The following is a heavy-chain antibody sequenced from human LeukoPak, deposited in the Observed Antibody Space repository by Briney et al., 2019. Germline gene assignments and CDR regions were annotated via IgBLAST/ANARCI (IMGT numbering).Heavy chain of an antibody. J-gene: IGHJ4*02. CDR1: GYSFTSYW. Sequence: GESLKISCKGSGYSFTSYWIGWVRQMPGKGLEWMGIIYPGDSDTRYSPSFQGQVTISADKSISTAYLQWSSLKASDTAMYYCARHDSDMVRGIRYFDYWGQGTLVIVSS. V-gene: IGHV5-51*01. D-gene: IGHD3-10*01. CDR2: IYPGDSDT. CDR3: ARHDSDMVRGIRYFDY.